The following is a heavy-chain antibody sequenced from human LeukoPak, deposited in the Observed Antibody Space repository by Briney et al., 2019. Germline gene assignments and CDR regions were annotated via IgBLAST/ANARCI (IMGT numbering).Heavy chain of an antibody. V-gene: IGHV4-4*07. CDR1: GGSISSYY. J-gene: IGHJ4*02. CDR3: AREIGRDGYNRSFDY. Sequence: SETLSVTCTVSGGSISSYYWSWIRQPVGKGLEWIGRIYTSGSANYSPSLKGRVTMSVDASKNQFSLNLSSVTAADTAVYYCAREIGRDGYNRSFDYWGQGTLVTVSS. CDR2: IYTSGSA. D-gene: IGHD5-24*01.